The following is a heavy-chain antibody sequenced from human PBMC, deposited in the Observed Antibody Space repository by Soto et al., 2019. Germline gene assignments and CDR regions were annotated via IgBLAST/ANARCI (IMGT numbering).Heavy chain of an antibody. CDR1: GGTITSYY. J-gene: IGHJ4*02. CDR3: ARENMLTAAAGKRDFDC. D-gene: IGHD6-13*01. V-gene: IGHV4-4*07. Sequence: SETLSLTCTVSGGTITSYYWSWIRQPAGKGLEWIGRIYSSGSTNYNPSLNSRVIMSVDTSQNQCSLNLSSVTAADTAKYYCARENMLTAAAGKRDFDCWGQGTLVTVSS. CDR2: IYSSGST.